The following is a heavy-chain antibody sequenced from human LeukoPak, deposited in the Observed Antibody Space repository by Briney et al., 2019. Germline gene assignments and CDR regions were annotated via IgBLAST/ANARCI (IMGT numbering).Heavy chain of an antibody. CDR2: ISSSGGTI. CDR3: ARDPGSNNLPYYFDY. CDR1: GFSFSDYY. D-gene: IGHD7-27*01. J-gene: IGHJ4*02. V-gene: IGHV3-11*01. Sequence: NTGGSLRLSCAASGFSFSDYYMSWIRQAPGKGLEWVSYISSSGGTIYYADSVRGRFTISRDNAQYSLFLQMNSLRAEDTAVYYCARDPGSNNLPYYFDYWGQGTLITVSS.